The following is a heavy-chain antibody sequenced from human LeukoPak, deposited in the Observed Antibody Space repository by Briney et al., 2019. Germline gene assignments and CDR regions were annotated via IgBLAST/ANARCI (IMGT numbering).Heavy chain of an antibody. D-gene: IGHD2-15*01. CDR3: VTEERDVVVFDY. CDR2: ISDDGRIT. CDR1: GFTFSTVG. J-gene: IGHJ4*02. V-gene: IGHV3-30*04. Sequence: GGSLTLSYAPSGFTFSTVGFHWARQAPGRGLEWVALISDDGRITYYADSVRGRFTVSRDDYQNTLYLQMNSLRVDDAGVYDCVTEERDVVVFDYWGQGTLVAVSA.